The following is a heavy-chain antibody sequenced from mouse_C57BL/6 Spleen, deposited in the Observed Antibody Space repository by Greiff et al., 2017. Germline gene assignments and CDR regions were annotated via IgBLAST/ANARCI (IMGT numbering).Heavy chain of an antibody. V-gene: IGHV1-52*01. Sequence: QVQLQQPGAELVRPGSSVKLSCKASGYTFTSYWMHWVKQRPIQGLEWIGNIDPSDSETHYNHKFKDKATLTVDKSSSTDYMQLSSLTSGDSVVYYSARGRVTNYGNYDYFDYWGQGTTLTVSS. CDR2: IDPSDSET. D-gene: IGHD2-1*01. CDR1: GYTFTSYW. J-gene: IGHJ2*01. CDR3: ARGRVTNYGNYDYFDY.